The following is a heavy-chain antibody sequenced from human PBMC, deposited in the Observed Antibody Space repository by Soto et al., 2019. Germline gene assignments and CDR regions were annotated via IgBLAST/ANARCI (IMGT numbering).Heavy chain of an antibody. Sequence: EVQLVESGGGLVKPGGSLRLSCAASGFTFSNAWMSWVRQAPGKGLEWVGRIKSKTDGGTTDYAAPVKGRFTISRDDSKNTLYRQMNSLKTEDTAVYYCTTDLPIGYSSGWTDYWGQGTLVTVSS. D-gene: IGHD6-19*01. V-gene: IGHV3-15*01. J-gene: IGHJ4*02. CDR2: IKSKTDGGTT. CDR3: TTDLPIGYSSGWTDY. CDR1: GFTFSNAW.